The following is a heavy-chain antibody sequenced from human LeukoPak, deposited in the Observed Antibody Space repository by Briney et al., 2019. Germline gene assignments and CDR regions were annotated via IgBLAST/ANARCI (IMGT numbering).Heavy chain of an antibody. V-gene: IGHV3-30*03. J-gene: IGHJ4*02. CDR2: ISYDGSNK. CDR3: AMFGYSGYDYNY. Sequence: GGSLRLSCAASGFTFSSYGMHWVRQAPGKGLEWVAVISYDGSNKYYADSVKGRFTISRDNSKNTLYLQMNSLRAEDTAVYYCAMFGYSGYDYNYWGQGTLVAVSS. D-gene: IGHD5-12*01. CDR1: GFTFSSYG.